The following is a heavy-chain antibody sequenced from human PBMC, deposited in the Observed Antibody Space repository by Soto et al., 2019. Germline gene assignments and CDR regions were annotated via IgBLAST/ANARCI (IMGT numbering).Heavy chain of an antibody. CDR3: VKGSGDYGYYYYGMDV. J-gene: IGHJ6*02. Sequence: GGSLRLSCSASGFTFSSYAMHWVRQAPGKGLEYVSAISSNGGSTYYADSVKGRFTMSRDNSKNTLYLQMSSLRAEDTAVYYCVKGSGDYGYYYYGMDVWGQGTTVTVSS. V-gene: IGHV3-64D*08. D-gene: IGHD4-17*01. CDR1: GFTFSSYA. CDR2: ISSNGGST.